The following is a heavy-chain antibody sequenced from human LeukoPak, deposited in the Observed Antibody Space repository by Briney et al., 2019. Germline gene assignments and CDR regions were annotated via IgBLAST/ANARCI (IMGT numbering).Heavy chain of an antibody. J-gene: IGHJ4*02. Sequence: SETLSLTCAVSGGSISSGGYSWSWIQQPPGKGLEWIGYIYYSGSTYYNPSLKSRVTISVDTSKNQFSLKLSSVTAAAAAVYYCASLFIAAAETGGSDFDYWGQGTLVTVSS. CDR1: GGSISSGGYS. CDR2: IYYSGST. V-gene: IGHV4-30-2*05. D-gene: IGHD6-13*01. CDR3: ASLFIAAAETGGSDFDY.